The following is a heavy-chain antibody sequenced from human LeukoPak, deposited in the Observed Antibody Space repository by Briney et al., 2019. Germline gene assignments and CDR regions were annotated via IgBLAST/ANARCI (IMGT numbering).Heavy chain of an antibody. D-gene: IGHD3-16*01. CDR1: GFTFSSYA. CDR2: ISGSGGST. CDR3: GARPGGGARGYFDY. J-gene: IGHJ4*02. V-gene: IGHV3-23*01. Sequence: PGGSLRLSCAASGFTFSSYAISWVRQAPGKGLEWVSAISGSGGSTYYADSVKGWFTISRDNSKNTLYLQMNSLRAEDTAVYYCGARPGGGARGYFDYWGEGTLVTVSS.